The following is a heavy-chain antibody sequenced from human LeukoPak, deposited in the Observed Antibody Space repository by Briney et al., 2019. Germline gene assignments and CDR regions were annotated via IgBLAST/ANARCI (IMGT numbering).Heavy chain of an antibody. CDR1: EFTFSRYD. J-gene: IGHJ4*02. D-gene: IGHD6-13*01. CDR3: ARGGSSPSASFNY. CDR2: IGTAGDT. V-gene: IGHV3-13*01. Sequence: GGSLRLSCAASEFTFSRYDMHWVRHATGKGLEWVSAIGTAGDTYYPGSVKGRFTISRENAKNSLYLQMNSLRAGDTAVYYCARGGSSPSASFNYWGQGTLVTVSS.